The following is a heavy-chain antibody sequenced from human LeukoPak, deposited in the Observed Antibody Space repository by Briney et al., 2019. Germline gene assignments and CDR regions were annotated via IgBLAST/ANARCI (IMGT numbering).Heavy chain of an antibody. CDR1: GGSITSYY. D-gene: IGHD3-22*01. Sequence: PSETLSLTCTVSGGSITSYYWSWIRQPAGKGLEWIGRIYTSGGTNYNPSLKSRVTMSVDTSKNQFSLRLSSVTAADTAVYYCARDTPGYYDSSGYYYYFDSWGQGPLVTVSS. CDR2: IYTSGGT. CDR3: ARDTPGYYDSSGYYYYFDS. V-gene: IGHV4-4*07. J-gene: IGHJ4*02.